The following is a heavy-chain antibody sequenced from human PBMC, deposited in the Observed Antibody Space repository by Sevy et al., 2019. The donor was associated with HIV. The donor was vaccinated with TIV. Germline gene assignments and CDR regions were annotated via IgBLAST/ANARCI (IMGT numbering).Heavy chain of an antibody. CDR1: GDSISSGANY. J-gene: IGHJ4*02. CDR2: IHYSGST. Sequence: SETLSLTCTVSGDSISSGANYWGWIRQHPVKGLEWLGYIHYSGSTYDNPSLKSRITMSVDTSKNQFSLKLRSVTAADTAAYYCARGRSAVATYYTWSTVAGYYFDYWGQGTLVTVSS. D-gene: IGHD6-19*01. CDR3: ARGRSAVATYYTWSTVAGYYFDY. V-gene: IGHV4-31*03.